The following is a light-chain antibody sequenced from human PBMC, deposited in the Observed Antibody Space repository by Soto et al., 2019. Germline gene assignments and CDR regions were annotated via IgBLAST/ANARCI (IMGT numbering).Light chain of an antibody. CDR1: QSVSSSY. Sequence: EIVLTQSPGTLSLSPGERATLSCRASQSVSSSYLAWYQQKPGQAPRLLIYGASSRATGIPDRFSGSGSGTDFTLTISRLEPEDFAVSYCQQYGSRVFTFGPGTKVDIK. CDR3: QQYGSRVFT. J-gene: IGKJ3*01. V-gene: IGKV3-20*01. CDR2: GAS.